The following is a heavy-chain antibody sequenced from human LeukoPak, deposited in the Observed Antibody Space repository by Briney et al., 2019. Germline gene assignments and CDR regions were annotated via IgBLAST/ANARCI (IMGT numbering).Heavy chain of an antibody. J-gene: IGHJ4*02. CDR1: RASISDNY. Sequence: PSETLSLTCTVSRASISDNYWSWSRQPAGKALEWIGRTYTSGDTNYNPSLKSRASVSVDTSKNQFYLSPRYVTAADTAVYYCTIGGASGSLAHWGPGTLVTVSS. D-gene: IGHD6-13*01. CDR2: TYTSGDT. CDR3: TIGGASGSLAH. V-gene: IGHV4-4*07.